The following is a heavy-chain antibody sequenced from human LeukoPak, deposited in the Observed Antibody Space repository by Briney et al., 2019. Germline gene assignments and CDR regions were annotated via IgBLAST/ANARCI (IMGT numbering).Heavy chain of an antibody. D-gene: IGHD2-15*01. V-gene: IGHV3-48*02. CDR2: ISSSSSTI. CDR1: GFTFSSYS. CDR3: ARESCGGSCQIDY. J-gene: IGHJ4*02. Sequence: GGSLRLSCAASGFTFSSYSMNWVRQAPGKGLEWVSSISSSSSTIYYADSVKGRFAISRDNAKNSLYLQMNSLRDEDTAVYYCARESCGGSCQIDYWGQGTLVTVSS.